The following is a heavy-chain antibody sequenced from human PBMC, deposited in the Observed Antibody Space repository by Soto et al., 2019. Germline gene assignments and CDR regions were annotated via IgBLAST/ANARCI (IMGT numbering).Heavy chain of an antibody. CDR3: ARDSSNYYYGMAV. CDR1: KGSISGGDYF. J-gene: IGHJ6*02. V-gene: IGHV4-30-4*01. Sequence: HSETLWLSVILSKGSISGGDYFWSWIRQPPGKGLEWIGYIYYDGGAYYNPSLKSRLTISLDTSKNQFSLKLSSVTAADTAVYFCARDSSNYYYGMAVWGQGTSVTVSS. CDR2: IYYDGGA.